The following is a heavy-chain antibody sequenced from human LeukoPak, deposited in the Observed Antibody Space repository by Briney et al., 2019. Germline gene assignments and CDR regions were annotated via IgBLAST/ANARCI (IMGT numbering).Heavy chain of an antibody. V-gene: IGHV3-33*01. CDR2: IWYDGSNK. J-gene: IGHJ4*02. Sequence: GGSLRLSCAASGFTFSSYGMHWVRQAPGKGLEWVAVIWYDGSNKYYADSVKGRFTISRDNSKNTLYLQMNSLRAEDTAVYCCARYRRFGELGYWGQGTLVTVSS. D-gene: IGHD3-10*01. CDR3: ARYRRFGELGY. CDR1: GFTFSSYG.